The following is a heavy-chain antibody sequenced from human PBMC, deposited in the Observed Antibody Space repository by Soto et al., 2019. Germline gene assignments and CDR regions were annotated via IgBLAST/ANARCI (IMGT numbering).Heavy chain of an antibody. CDR2: ISSGSSYI. CDR1: GFTFSTYT. V-gene: IGHV3-21*01. D-gene: IGHD3-10*01. J-gene: IGHJ5*01. CDR3: ARDIMSGGAYPDS. Sequence: VGSLRLSCASSGFTFSTYTMNCVRQAPGKGLEWISSISSGSSYIYYAGSVKGRFTISRDNAKNSLFLQMNSLRADDTAVYYCARDIMSGGAYPDSWGQGTKFTVSS.